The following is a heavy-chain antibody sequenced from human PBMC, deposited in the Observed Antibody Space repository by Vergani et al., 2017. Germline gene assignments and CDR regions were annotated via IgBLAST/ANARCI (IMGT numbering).Heavy chain of an antibody. CDR2: INPNSGGT. CDR3: ARARGSYYDSSGYYVGYFDY. V-gene: IGHV1-2*04. CDR1: GYTFTGYY. D-gene: IGHD3-22*01. J-gene: IGHJ4*02. Sequence: QVQLVQSGAEVKKPGASVKVSCKASGYTFTGYYMHWVRQAPGQGLEWMGWINPNSGGTNYAQKFQGWVTMTRDTSISTAYMELGRLRSDDTAVYYCARARGSYYDSSGYYVGYFDYWGQGTLVTVSS.